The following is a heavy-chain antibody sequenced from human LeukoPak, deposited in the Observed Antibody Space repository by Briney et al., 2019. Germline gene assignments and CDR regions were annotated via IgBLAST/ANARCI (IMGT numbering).Heavy chain of an antibody. V-gene: IGHV3-66*01. D-gene: IGHD1-26*01. CDR1: GFTVSSNY. CDR3: ARSSGEQPPFDP. Sequence: GGSLRLSCAASGFTVSSNYMSWVRQAPGKGLEWVSVIYSGSSTYYADSVKGRFTISRDNSKNTLYLQMNSLRAEDTAVYYCARSSGEQPPFDPWGRGTLVTVSS. CDR2: IYSGSST. J-gene: IGHJ5*02.